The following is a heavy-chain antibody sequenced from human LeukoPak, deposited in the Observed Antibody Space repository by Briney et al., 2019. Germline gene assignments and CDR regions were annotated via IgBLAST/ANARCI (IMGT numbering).Heavy chain of an antibody. J-gene: IGHJ4*02. V-gene: IGHV3-7*01. D-gene: IGHD6-19*01. CDR3: AGPPQAGPFDY. Sequence: GGSLRLSCAGSTFIFSNYWMTWVRQAPGKGLEWVANIKQDGSEKNYVDSVKGRFTISRDNAKNSLYLQMNSLRAEDTAVYYCAGPPQAGPFDYWGQGTLVTVSS. CDR1: TFIFSNYW. CDR2: IKQDGSEK.